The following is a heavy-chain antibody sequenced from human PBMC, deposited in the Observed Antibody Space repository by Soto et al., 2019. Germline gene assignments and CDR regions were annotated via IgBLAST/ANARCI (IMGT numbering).Heavy chain of an antibody. J-gene: IGHJ4*02. Sequence: GASVKVSCKASGGTFSSYAISWVRQAPGQGLEWMGGIIPIFGTANYAQKFQGRVTITADESTSTAYMELSSLRSEDTAVYYCARSYSSGWTPPASSFSELDYWGQGTLVTVSS. V-gene: IGHV1-69*13. CDR1: GGTFSSYA. CDR2: IIPIFGTA. CDR3: ARSYSSGWTPPASSFSELDY. D-gene: IGHD6-19*01.